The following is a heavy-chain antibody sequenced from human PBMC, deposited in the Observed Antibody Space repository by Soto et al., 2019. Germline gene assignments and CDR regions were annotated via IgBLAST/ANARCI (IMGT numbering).Heavy chain of an antibody. CDR3: VRGGYYDFWSGPDEPFDI. CDR1: GYTFTSYA. J-gene: IGHJ3*02. Sequence: QVQLVQSGAEVKKPGASVKVSCTASGYTFTSYAMHWVRQAPGQRLEWMGWINGGNGNTKYSQKFQGRVTITRDTSATTSYMELSSLRSEDTAVYYCVRGGYYDFWSGPDEPFDIWGQGTMVTVSS. V-gene: IGHV1-3*01. CDR2: INGGNGNT. D-gene: IGHD3-3*01.